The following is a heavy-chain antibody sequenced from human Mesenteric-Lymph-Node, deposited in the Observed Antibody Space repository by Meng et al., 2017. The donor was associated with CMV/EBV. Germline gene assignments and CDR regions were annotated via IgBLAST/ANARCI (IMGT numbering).Heavy chain of an antibody. J-gene: IGHJ4*02. Sequence: GGSLRLSCVASGFKFDVYAMHWVRQAPGKGLEWVSSIRWNSGAVGYADSVKGRFTMSRDNAQNSLYLQMNNLRHDDTALYYCTKGLRAYLHRAFDAWGQGTLVTVSS. CDR1: GFKFDVYA. CDR2: IRWNSGAV. D-gene: IGHD3-3*02. CDR3: TKGLRAYLHRAFDA. V-gene: IGHV3-9*01.